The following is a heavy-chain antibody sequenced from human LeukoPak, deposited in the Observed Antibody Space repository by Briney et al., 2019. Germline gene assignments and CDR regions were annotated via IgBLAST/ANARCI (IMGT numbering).Heavy chain of an antibody. CDR2: IYTSGST. V-gene: IGHV4-59*10. CDR1: GGSFSSYY. D-gene: IGHD1-26*01. J-gene: IGHJ4*02. Sequence: SETLSLTCAVYGGSFSSYYWSWIRQPAGKGLEWIGRIYTSGSTNYNPSLKSRVTMSVDTSKNQFSLKLSSVTAADTAVYYCARSEVGARYYFDYWGQGTLVTVSS. CDR3: ARSEVGARYYFDY.